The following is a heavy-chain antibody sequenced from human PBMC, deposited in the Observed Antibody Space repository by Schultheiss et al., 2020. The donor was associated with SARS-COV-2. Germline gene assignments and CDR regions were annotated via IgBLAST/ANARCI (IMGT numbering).Heavy chain of an antibody. CDR2: VFYSGNT. D-gene: IGHD6-6*01. CDR1: GGSVSSGSYY. V-gene: IGHV4-61*01. Sequence: SETLSLTCTVSGGSVSSGSYYWSWIRQPPGKGLEWIGYVFYSGNTDYNPSLKSRLTISVDTSNNQFSLKLSSVTAADTAVYYCARDLRGSSSMDVWGQGTTVTVSS. J-gene: IGHJ6*02. CDR3: ARDLRGSSSMDV.